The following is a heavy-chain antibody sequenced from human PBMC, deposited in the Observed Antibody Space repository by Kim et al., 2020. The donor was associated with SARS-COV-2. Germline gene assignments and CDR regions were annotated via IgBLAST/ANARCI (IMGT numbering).Heavy chain of an antibody. CDR2: IYYSGST. V-gene: IGHV4-31*03. Sequence: SETLSLTCTVSGGSISSGGYYWSWIRQHPGKGLEWIGYIYYSGSTYYNPSLKSRVTISVDTSKNQFSLKLSSVTAADTAVYYCAREPTVPTGGYFDYWGQGTLVTVSS. CDR3: AREPTVPTGGYFDY. CDR1: GGSISSGGYY. D-gene: IGHD4-17*01. J-gene: IGHJ4*02.